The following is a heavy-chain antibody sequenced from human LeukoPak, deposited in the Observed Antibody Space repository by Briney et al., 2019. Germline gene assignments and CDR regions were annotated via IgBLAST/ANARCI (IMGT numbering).Heavy chain of an antibody. CDR2: ISGSGDNT. V-gene: IGHV3-23*01. Sequence: GGSLRLSCAASGFNFNDYAMSWVRQAPGKGLEWVSVISGSGDNTYYADSVKGRFTISRDNSKNTLYLQMNSLRAEDTAVYYCAKEVYGSGVNWFDPWGQGTLVTVSS. CDR1: GFNFNDYA. CDR3: AKEVYGSGVNWFDP. D-gene: IGHD3-10*01. J-gene: IGHJ5*02.